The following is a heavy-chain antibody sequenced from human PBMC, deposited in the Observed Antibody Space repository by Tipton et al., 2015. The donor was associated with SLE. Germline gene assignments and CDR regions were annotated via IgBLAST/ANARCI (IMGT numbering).Heavy chain of an antibody. CDR2: INALFGTP. CDR1: GGTFRIYS. J-gene: IGHJ3*01. V-gene: IGHV1-69*01. CDR3: AKRANCGGDCFAFDL. D-gene: IGHD2-21*02. Sequence: QLVQSGAEVKKPGSSVKLSCKASGGTFRIYSVNWVRQAPGQGPEWMGGINALFGTPKYGTNFQGRVTITADESTSTIYVELSSLRSEDTAVYYCAKRANCGGDCFAFDLWGQGTMVIVSS.